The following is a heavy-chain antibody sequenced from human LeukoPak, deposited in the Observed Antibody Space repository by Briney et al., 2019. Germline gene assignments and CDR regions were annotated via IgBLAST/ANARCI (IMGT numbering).Heavy chain of an antibody. CDR1: GGSISSYY. CDR3: ARSLGHYYDFWSGYYYPD. V-gene: IGHV4-59*08. Sequence: PSETLSLTCTVSGGSISSYYWSCIRHPPGKGLEWIGYIYYSGSTNYNPSLKSRVTISVDTSKNQFSLKLSSVTAADTAVYYCARSLGHYYDFWSGYYYPDWGQGTLVTVSS. CDR2: IYYSGST. J-gene: IGHJ4*02. D-gene: IGHD3-3*01.